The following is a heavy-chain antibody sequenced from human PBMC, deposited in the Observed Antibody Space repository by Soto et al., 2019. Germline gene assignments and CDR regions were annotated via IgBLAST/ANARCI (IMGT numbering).Heavy chain of an antibody. D-gene: IGHD3-3*01. CDR2: ISAYNGNT. V-gene: IGHV1-18*01. Sequence: QVQLVQSGAEVKKPGASVKVSCKASGYTFTSYGISWVRQAPGQGLEWMGWISAYNGNTNYAQKLQGRVTMTTDTSTSTAYMELRSLRSDYTAVYYCARDVISEYYDFWSGYSPAFDYWGQGTLVTVSS. CDR3: ARDVISEYYDFWSGYSPAFDY. CDR1: GYTFTSYG. J-gene: IGHJ4*02.